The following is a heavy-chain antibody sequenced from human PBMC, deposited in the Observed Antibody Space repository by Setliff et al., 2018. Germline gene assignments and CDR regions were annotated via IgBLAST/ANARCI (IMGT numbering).Heavy chain of an antibody. CDR1: GFPFDSYG. CDR3: ARVRQSPYNWFDI. CDR2: INPHGSEK. V-gene: IGHV3-7*03. Sequence: GGSLRLSCVASGFPFDSYGMHWVRQAPGKGLEWLASINPHGSEKYYADSVKGRFTISRDLSMNTVFLQLDSLRAEDTAVYYCARVRQSPYNWFDIWGQGTLVTVSS. J-gene: IGHJ5*02.